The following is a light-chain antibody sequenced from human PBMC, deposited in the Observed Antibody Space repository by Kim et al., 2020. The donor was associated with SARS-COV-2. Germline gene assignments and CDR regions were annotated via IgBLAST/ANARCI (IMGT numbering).Light chain of an antibody. CDR1: NIGSKS. CDR3: QVWDSSSDHPV. V-gene: IGLV3-21*04. Sequence: APGKTARITSGGNNIGSKSVHWYQRKPGQAPVLVIYYDSDRPSGIPERFSGSNSGNTATLTISRVEAGDEADYYCQVWDSSSDHPVFGGGTQLTVL. CDR2: YDS. J-gene: IGLJ3*02.